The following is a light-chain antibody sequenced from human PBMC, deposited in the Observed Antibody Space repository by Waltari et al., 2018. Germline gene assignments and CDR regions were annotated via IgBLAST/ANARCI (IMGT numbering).Light chain of an antibody. J-gene: IGLJ2*01. V-gene: IGLV3-19*01. Sequence: SSELTQEPDVSVALGQTVNITCRGDSLRLFYASWYQKAPRQAPRLVIYRKNDRPSGIPGRFSASYSGATSSLIITGAQTEDEGHYYCSSRDTDGKHWLFGGGTKVTV. CDR3: SSRDTDGKHWL. CDR1: SLRLFY. CDR2: RKN.